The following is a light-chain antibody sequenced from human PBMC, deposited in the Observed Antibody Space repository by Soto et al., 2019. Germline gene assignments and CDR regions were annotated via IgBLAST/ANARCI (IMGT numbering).Light chain of an antibody. CDR1: SSDIGSSNL. CDR3: CSYAGSSSWV. CDR2: EGS. V-gene: IGLV2-23*01. Sequence: QSALTQPASVSGSPGQSITISCTGTSSDIGSSNLVSWYQQHPGKAPKFMIYEGSKRPSGVSDRFSGSKSGNTAFLAISGVQAEDEADYYCCSYAGSSSWVFGGGTKVTVL. J-gene: IGLJ3*02.